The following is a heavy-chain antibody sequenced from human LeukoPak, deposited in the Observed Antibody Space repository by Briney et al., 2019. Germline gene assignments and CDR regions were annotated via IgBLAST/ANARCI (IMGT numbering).Heavy chain of an antibody. CDR3: ARWAQPRYSGSYYISNYYFDY. Sequence: GGSLRLSCAASGFTFSSYGMHWVRQAPGKGLEWVAVISYDGSNKYYADSVKGRFTISRDNSKNTLYLQMNSLRAEDTAVYYCARWAQPRYSGSYYISNYYFDYWGQGTLVTVSS. V-gene: IGHV3-30*03. CDR2: ISYDGSNK. J-gene: IGHJ4*02. CDR1: GFTFSSYG. D-gene: IGHD1-26*01.